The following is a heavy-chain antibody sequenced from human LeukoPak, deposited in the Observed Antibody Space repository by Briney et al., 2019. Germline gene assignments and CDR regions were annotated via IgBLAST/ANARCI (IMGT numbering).Heavy chain of an antibody. Sequence: ASVTVSCKASGGTFSSYAISWVRQAPGQGLEWMGGIIPIFGTANYAQKFQGRVTITADESTSTAYMELSSLRSEDTAVYYCARKRNYYDSSGYHPGFIDIWGQGTMVTVSS. V-gene: IGHV1-69*13. CDR1: GGTFSSYA. CDR3: ARKRNYYDSSGYHPGFIDI. J-gene: IGHJ3*02. D-gene: IGHD3-22*01. CDR2: IIPIFGTA.